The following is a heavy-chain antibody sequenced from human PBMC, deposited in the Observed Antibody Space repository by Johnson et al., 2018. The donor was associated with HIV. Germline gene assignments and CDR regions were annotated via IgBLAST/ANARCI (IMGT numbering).Heavy chain of an antibody. CDR2: IRYDGSNK. Sequence: QVQLVESGGGVVQPGGSLRLSCAASGFTFSSYGMHWVRQAPGQGLEWVAFIRYDGSNKYYADSVKGRFTISRDNSKNTLYLQMNSLRPEDTALYYCAQLAAAGGIRDAFDIWGQGTMVTVAS. J-gene: IGHJ3*02. D-gene: IGHD6-13*01. CDR3: AQLAAAGGIRDAFDI. CDR1: GFTFSSYG. V-gene: IGHV3-30*02.